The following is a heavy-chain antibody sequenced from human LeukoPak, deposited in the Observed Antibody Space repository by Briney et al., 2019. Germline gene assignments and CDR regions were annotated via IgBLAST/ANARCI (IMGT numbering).Heavy chain of an antibody. J-gene: IGHJ4*02. V-gene: IGHV3-33*01. Sequence: PGTSLRLSCVASAFIFSDYGMHWVRQAPGKGLEWVAVIWYDGSDKYYADSVKGRFTISRDNSKNTLYLQMTSLRADDTAVYYCARDRVLHYFDYWGQGALVTVSS. CDR3: ARDRVLHYFDY. D-gene: IGHD3-16*01. CDR1: AFIFSDYG. CDR2: IWYDGSDK.